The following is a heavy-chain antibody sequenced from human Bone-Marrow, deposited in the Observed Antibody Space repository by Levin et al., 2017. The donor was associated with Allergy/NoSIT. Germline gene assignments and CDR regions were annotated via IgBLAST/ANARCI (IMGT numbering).Heavy chain of an antibody. J-gene: IGHJ4*02. CDR1: GGSGYTFDSYW. V-gene: IGHV3-7*01. CDR2: IRQEGGET. Sequence: GGSLRLSCAGSGGSGYTFDSYWMTWVRQAPGKGLEWVANIRQEGGETHVSDSLKGRFTISRDNAKNFLYLQMNSLTAEDTALYYCATLRSSSLRDWGRGTLVTVSS. D-gene: IGHD6-19*01. CDR3: ATLRSSSLRD.